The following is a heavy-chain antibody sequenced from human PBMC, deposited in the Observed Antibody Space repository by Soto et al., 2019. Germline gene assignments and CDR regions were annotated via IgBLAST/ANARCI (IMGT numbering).Heavy chain of an antibody. Sequence: GGSLRLSCTASGFTFSSYWMHWVRQVPGKGLVWVSHINSDGSATSYADSVEGRLTISRDNAKNTLYLQMNSLRAEDTAVYYCARDQPGQGIDYWVQGTLVTVSS. J-gene: IGHJ4*02. V-gene: IGHV3-74*01. CDR2: INSDGSAT. CDR1: GFTFSSYW. CDR3: ARDQPGQGIDY.